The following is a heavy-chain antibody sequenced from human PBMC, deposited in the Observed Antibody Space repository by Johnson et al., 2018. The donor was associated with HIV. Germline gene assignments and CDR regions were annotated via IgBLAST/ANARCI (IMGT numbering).Heavy chain of an antibody. J-gene: IGHJ3*02. V-gene: IGHV3-66*02. CDR3: ARDRAVAATSGAGAFDI. CDR2: IYSGGST. CDR1: GFTFSSYA. Sequence: VQLVESGGGLVQPGGSLRLSCAASGFTFSSYAMSWVRQAPGKGLEWVSVIYSGGSTYYADSVKGRFTISRDNSKNTLYLQMNSLRAEDTAVYYCARDRAVAATSGAGAFDIWGQGTMVTVSS. D-gene: IGHD2-15*01.